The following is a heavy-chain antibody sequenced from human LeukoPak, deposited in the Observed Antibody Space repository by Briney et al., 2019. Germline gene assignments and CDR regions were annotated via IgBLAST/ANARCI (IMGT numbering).Heavy chain of an antibody. CDR1: GYTFTSYG. J-gene: IGHJ4*02. V-gene: IGHV1-18*01. D-gene: IGHD5-12*01. CDR2: ISAYNGNT. CDR3: ARNLKNVDSMIDY. Sequence: WASVKVSCKASGYTFTSYGISWVRQAPGHRLEWMGWISAYNGNTNYAQKLQGRVTMTTDTSTSTAYMELRSLRSDDTAVYYCARNLKNVDSMIDYWGQGTLVTVSS.